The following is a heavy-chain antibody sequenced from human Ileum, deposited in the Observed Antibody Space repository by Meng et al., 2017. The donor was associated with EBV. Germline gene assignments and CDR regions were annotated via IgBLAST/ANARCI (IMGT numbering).Heavy chain of an antibody. CDR3: ARDSMFNYYGMDV. CDR2: IYYSGSA. D-gene: IGHD3-10*02. J-gene: IGHJ6*02. Sequence: QGQLQCSGPGLVKPSAPLALTCTVSGGSVSSGTYYWSWIRQSPGKGLEWIEYIYYSGSANYNPSLKNRVTISVDTSKNQFSLKLSSVTAADTAVYYCARDSMFNYYGMDVWGLGTTVTVSS. CDR1: GGSVSSGTYY. V-gene: IGHV4-61*01.